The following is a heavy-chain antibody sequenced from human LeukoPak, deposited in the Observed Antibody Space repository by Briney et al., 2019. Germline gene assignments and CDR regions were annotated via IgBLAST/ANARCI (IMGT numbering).Heavy chain of an antibody. CDR1: GFTFSSYA. V-gene: IGHV3-23*01. CDR2: ISGSGGST. Sequence: GGSLRLSCAASGFTFSSYAMSWVRQAPGKGLEWVSAISGSGGSTYYADSVKGRFTISRDNSKNTLYLQMNSLRAADTAIYYCAKILHPFSSNWEFDYWGQGTLVTVSS. D-gene: IGHD6-13*01. CDR3: AKILHPFSSNWEFDY. J-gene: IGHJ4*02.